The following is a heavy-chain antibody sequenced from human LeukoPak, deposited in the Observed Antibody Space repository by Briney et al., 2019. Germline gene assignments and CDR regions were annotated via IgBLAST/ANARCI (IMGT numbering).Heavy chain of an antibody. J-gene: IGHJ6*02. CDR2: IRNKARSYTT. V-gene: IGHV3-72*01. Sequence: GGSLRLSCAASGFSFSDHYMDWVRQAPGQGLEWVGRIRNKARSYTTEYAAPVTGRFTISRDDSKNSLYLQMNSLTIEDTAVYYCTGGRSDRGYYGFDVWGQGTTVIVSS. CDR3: TGGRSDRGYYGFDV. CDR1: GFSFSDHY.